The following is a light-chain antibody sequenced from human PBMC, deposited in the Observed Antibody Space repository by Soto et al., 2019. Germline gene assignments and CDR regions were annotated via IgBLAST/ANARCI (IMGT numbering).Light chain of an antibody. CDR3: SSYTGSSTYVL. J-gene: IGLJ2*01. V-gene: IGLV2-14*01. CDR2: AVS. Sequence: QSALTQPASVSGSPGQSITISCTGSSSDVGDYDYVSWYQQHPGKAPKLMIYAVSNRPSGISNRFSGSKSGNTASLTISGLQAEDEADYYCSSYTGSSTYVLFGGGTKLTVL. CDR1: SSDVGDYDY.